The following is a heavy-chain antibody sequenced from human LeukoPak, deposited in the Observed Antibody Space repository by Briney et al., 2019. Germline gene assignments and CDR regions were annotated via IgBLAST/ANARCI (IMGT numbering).Heavy chain of an antibody. J-gene: IGHJ4*02. CDR3: ARGPWQLRIFDY. CDR2: IYTSGST. CDR1: GGSISSGSYY. V-gene: IGHV4-61*02. D-gene: IGHD1-26*01. Sequence: SQTLSLTCTVSGGSISSGSYYWSWIRQPAGKGLEWIGRIYTSGSTNYNPSLKSRVTISVDTSKNQFSLKLSSVTAADTAVYYCARGPWQLRIFDYWGQGTLVTVSS.